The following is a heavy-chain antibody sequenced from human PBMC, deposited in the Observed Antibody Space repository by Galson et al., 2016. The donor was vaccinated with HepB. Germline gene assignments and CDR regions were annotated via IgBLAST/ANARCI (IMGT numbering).Heavy chain of an antibody. CDR1: GFTFSDYW. CDR2: IKRDGSQK. Sequence: SLRLSCAASGFTFSDYWMAWVRQAPGKGLEWVANIKRDGSQKYYVDSVKGRFTVSRDNTKNSLYLQMNTLRAEDTALYYCARDPIRRDGYTPDYWGQGILVIVSS. J-gene: IGHJ4*02. CDR3: ARDPIRRDGYTPDY. V-gene: IGHV3-7*03. D-gene: IGHD5-24*01.